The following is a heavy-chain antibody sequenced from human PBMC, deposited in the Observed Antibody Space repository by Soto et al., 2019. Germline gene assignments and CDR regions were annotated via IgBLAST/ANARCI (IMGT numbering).Heavy chain of an antibody. J-gene: IGHJ5*02. CDR1: GYTFTSYG. CDR3: ARDDPYCSSTSCSGWFDP. V-gene: IGHV1-18*04. CDR2: ISAYNGNT. D-gene: IGHD2-2*01. Sequence: GASVKVSCKASGYTFTSYGISRVRQAPGQGLEWMGWISAYNGNTNYAQKLQGRVTMTTDTSTSTAYMELRSLRSDDTAVYYCARDDPYCSSTSCSGWFDPWGQGTLVTVSS.